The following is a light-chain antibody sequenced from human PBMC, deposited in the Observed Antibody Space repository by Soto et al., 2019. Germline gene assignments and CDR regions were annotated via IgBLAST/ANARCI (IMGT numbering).Light chain of an antibody. CDR3: RSFTSNRIYV. CDR1: HNDIGTYDY. V-gene: IGLV2-14*03. J-gene: IGLJ1*01. Sequence: QSALTQPTSVSGSPGQSITISCTVNHNDIGTYDYVSWYQQHPGRAPRLLIYGVTTRPSGISDRFSASKSGLTASLTISGLQPEDEADYYCRSFTSNRIYVFGPGTKVTVL. CDR2: GVT.